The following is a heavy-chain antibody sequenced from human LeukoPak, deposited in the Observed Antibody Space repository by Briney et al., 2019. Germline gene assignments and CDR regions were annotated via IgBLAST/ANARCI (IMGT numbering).Heavy chain of an antibody. CDR1: GGTFSSYG. J-gene: IGHJ3*02. CDR3: ARDLLTGPLRDAFDI. V-gene: IGHV1-18*01. D-gene: IGHD7-27*01. Sequence: GASVKVSCKASGGTFSSYGISWVRQAPGQGLEWMGWISAYNGNTNYAQKLQGRVTMTTDTSTSTAYMELRSLRSDDTAVYYCARDLLTGPLRDAFDIWGQGTMVTVSS. CDR2: ISAYNGNT.